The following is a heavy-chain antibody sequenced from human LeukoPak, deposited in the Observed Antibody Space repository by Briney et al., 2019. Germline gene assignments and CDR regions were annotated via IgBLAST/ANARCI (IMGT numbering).Heavy chain of an antibody. D-gene: IGHD3-16*01. V-gene: IGHV1-69*02. CDR3: ARAGLGVFDAFDI. Sequence: SVKVSCKASGGTFSSYTISWVRQAPGQGLEWMGRIIPILGIANYAQKFQGRVTITADKSTSTAYMELSSLRSEDTAVYYYARAGLGVFDAFDIWGQGTMVTVSS. CDR1: GGTFSSYT. CDR2: IIPILGIA. J-gene: IGHJ3*02.